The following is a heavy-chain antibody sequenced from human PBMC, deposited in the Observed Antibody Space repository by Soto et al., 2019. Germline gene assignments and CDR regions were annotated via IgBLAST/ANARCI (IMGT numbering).Heavy chain of an antibody. CDR2: IHHSGST. V-gene: IGHV4-4*02. D-gene: IGHD6-19*01. CDR1: SASIITEQR. Sequence: QMQLQESGPGLVKPSETLSLTCAVSSASIITEQRWTWVRQPPGKGLEWIGEIHHSGSTNNNPSLRRRVTMTVHKSKNQFSLSLNSVTAADTALYYCARSFGWYAIDHWGQGTLVIVSS. CDR3: ARSFGWYAIDH. J-gene: IGHJ4*02.